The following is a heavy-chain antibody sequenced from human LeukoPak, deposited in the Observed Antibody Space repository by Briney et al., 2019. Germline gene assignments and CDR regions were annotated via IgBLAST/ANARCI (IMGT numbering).Heavy chain of an antibody. J-gene: IGHJ4*02. V-gene: IGHV3-7*04. CDR2: IKPDGSEK. CDR3: ARDRIQLWSHDY. Sequence: GGSLRLSCAASGFTFSSYWMIWVRQAPGKGLEWVANIKPDGSEKYYVDSVKGRFTISRDNAKNSLYLQMNGLRAEDTAVYYCARDRIQLWSHDYWGQGTLVTVSS. D-gene: IGHD5-18*01. CDR1: GFTFSSYW.